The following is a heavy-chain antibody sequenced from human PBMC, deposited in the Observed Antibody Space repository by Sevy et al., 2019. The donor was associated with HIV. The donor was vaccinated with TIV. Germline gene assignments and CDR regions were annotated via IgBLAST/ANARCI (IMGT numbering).Heavy chain of an antibody. D-gene: IGHD1-7*01. V-gene: IGHV3-7*01. Sequence: RGCLRLSCAASGFTFSNYWMNWVRHAPGKGLERVANIKHDGSVTYYADSVKGRFTLSRDDIKNSLSLQMNSLRAEDTDVYYCARGGSLVDGTLIPWGMDVWGQGTTVNVSS. CDR2: IKHDGSVT. CDR3: ARGGSLVDGTLIPWGMDV. J-gene: IGHJ6*02. CDR1: GFTFSNYW.